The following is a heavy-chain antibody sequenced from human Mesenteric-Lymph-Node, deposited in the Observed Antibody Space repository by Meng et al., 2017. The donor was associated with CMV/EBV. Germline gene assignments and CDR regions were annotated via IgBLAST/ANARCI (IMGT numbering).Heavy chain of an antibody. J-gene: IGHJ5*02. Sequence: KPCGGTMGQGGVTWVRQDPGQGLEWMGRIIHFIYVTKYTQKFQGRVTITEDKSTSTAYMEINSLTSDDTAVYYCARDQGYHAGGWFDPWGQGTLVTVSS. D-gene: IGHD6-13*01. V-gene: IGHV1-69*04. CDR3: ARDQGYHAGGWFDP. CDR1: GGTMGQGG. CDR2: IIHFIYVT.